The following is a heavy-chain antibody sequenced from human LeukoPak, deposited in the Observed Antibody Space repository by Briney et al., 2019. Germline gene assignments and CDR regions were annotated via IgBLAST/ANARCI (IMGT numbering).Heavy chain of an antibody. CDR3: AKDLPLDRITMIVVVSGAFDI. V-gene: IGHV3-9*01. CDR1: GFTFDDYA. Sequence: PGRSLRLSCAASGFTFDDYAMHWVRQAPGKGLEWVSGIRWNSGSIGYADSVKGRFTISRDNSKNTLYLQMNSLRAEDTAVYYCAKDLPLDRITMIVVVSGAFDIWGQGTMVTVSS. CDR2: IRWNSGSI. D-gene: IGHD3-22*01. J-gene: IGHJ3*02.